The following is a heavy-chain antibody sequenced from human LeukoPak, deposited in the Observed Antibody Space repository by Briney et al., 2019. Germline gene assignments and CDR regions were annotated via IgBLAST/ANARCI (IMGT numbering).Heavy chain of an antibody. D-gene: IGHD3-22*01. CDR3: ARDSGSGYYYDYYYYYYMDV. J-gene: IGHJ6*03. V-gene: IGHV3-20*04. Sequence: GGSLRLSCAASGFTFDDYGMSWVREAPGKGLEWVSGINWNGGSTGYADSVKGRFTISRDNAKNSLYLQMNSLRAEDTALYYCARDSGSGYYYDYYYYYYMDVWGKGTTVTVSS. CDR1: GFTFDDYG. CDR2: INWNGGST.